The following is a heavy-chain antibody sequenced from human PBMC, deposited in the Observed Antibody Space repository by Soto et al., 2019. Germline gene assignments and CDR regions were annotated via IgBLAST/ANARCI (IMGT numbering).Heavy chain of an antibody. CDR1: GYTFTSYG. J-gene: IGHJ4*02. V-gene: IGHV1-18*04. Sequence: ASVKVSCKASGYTFTSYGISWVRQAPGQGLEWMGWISAYNGHTNYAQKLQGRVTMTTDTSTSTAYMELRSLRSDDTAVYYCTRERVVTVTLDYWGQGTLVTVSS. D-gene: IGHD4-17*01. CDR2: ISAYNGHT. CDR3: TRERVVTVTLDY.